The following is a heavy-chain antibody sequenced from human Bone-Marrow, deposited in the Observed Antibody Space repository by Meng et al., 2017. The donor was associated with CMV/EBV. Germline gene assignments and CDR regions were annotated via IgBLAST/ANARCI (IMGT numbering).Heavy chain of an antibody. V-gene: IGHV1-18*01. Sequence: ASVKVSCKASGYTFTSYGISWVRQAPGQGLEWMGWISAYNGNTNYAQKLQGRVTMTTDTSTSTAYMELRSLRSDDTAMYYCARDRGFLASNWFDPWGQGPLVTFYS. CDR3: ARDRGFLASNWFDP. CDR1: GYTFTSYG. CDR2: ISAYNGNT. D-gene: IGHD5-12*01. J-gene: IGHJ5*02.